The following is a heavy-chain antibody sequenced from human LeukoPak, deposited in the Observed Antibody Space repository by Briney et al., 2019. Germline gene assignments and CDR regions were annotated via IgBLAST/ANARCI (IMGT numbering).Heavy chain of an antibody. V-gene: IGHV3-11*06. CDR2: ISSSSSYT. D-gene: IGHD1-26*01. Sequence: GGSLRLSCAASGFTFGDYYMTWIRQAPGEGLEWVSYISSSSSYTNYADSVKGRFTISRDNSKNSLYLQMNRLRAEDTAVYYCAKSRGGNYYVFDYWGQGTLVTVSS. J-gene: IGHJ4*02. CDR1: GFTFGDYY. CDR3: AKSRGGNYYVFDY.